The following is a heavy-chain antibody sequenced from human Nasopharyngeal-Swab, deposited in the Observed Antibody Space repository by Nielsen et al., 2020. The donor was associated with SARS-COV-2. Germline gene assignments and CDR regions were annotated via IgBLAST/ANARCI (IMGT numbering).Heavy chain of an antibody. CDR1: GFTFGDYA. D-gene: IGHD3-16*01. J-gene: IGHJ4*02. CDR3: VTDFGGF. V-gene: IGHV3-15*01. CDR2: IKSETDGGTT. Sequence: GESLKISCTASGFTFGDYAMSWVRQAPGKGLEWVGRIKSETDGGTTDYAAPVKGRFTISRDDSKNTLHLQLNSLNTEDTAMYYCVTDFGGFWGQGTLVTVSS.